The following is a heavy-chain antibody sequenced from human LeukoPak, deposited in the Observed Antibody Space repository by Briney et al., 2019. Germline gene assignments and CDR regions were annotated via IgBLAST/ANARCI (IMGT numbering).Heavy chain of an antibody. D-gene: IGHD3-9*01. CDR3: AKDKYDILTGEFDY. V-gene: IGHV3-9*01. CDR2: ISWNSGSI. J-gene: IGHJ4*02. CDR1: GFTFDDYA. Sequence: PGGSLRLSCAASGFTFDDYAMHWVRQAPGKGLEWVSGISWNSGSIGHADSVKGRFTISRDNAKNSLYLQMNSLRAEDTALYYCAKDKYDILTGEFDYWGQGTLVTVSS.